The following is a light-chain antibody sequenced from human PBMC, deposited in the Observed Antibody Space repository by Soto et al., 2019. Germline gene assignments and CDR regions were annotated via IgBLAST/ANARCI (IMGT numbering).Light chain of an antibody. V-gene: IGKV3-20*01. Sequence: LRNPLVTLSRSTGDRATLSCRASQNLSRYFLAWYQHKPGQAPRLLISGASRRATGTPDRFSGSGSGTDFTLTISCLEPEDFAVYYCQQYGRSLHRFGEGTKVDI. CDR2: GAS. CDR3: QQYGRSLHR. J-gene: IGKJ1*01. CDR1: QNLSRYF.